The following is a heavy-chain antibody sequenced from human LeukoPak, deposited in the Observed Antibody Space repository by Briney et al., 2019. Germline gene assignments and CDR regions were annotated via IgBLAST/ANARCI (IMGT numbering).Heavy chain of an antibody. CDR2: INQDGSDQ. Sequence: GGSLRLSCAASGFIFSNSWMNWVRQAPGKGLEWVANINQDGSDQYYVDSVKGRFTISRDDAKNSLYLQMNSLRAEDTAVYYCARRRYSGSSQHFDYWGQGTLVTVSS. V-gene: IGHV3-7*01. CDR1: GFIFSNSW. J-gene: IGHJ4*02. CDR3: ARRRYSGSSQHFDY. D-gene: IGHD1-26*01.